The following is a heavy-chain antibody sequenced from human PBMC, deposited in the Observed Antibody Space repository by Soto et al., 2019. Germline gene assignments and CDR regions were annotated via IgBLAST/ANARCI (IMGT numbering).Heavy chain of an antibody. D-gene: IGHD2-15*01. CDR1: GGSISSYY. J-gene: IGHJ6*02. Sequence: QVQLQESGPGLVKPSETLSLTCTVSGGSISSYYWNWIRQPPGKGLEWIGYISYSGSTNYNPSLKSRVTISVVTSKNQFSLKLSSVTAADTAVYYCAREGSYNNYYYYSRDVWGQGTTVTVSS. V-gene: IGHV4-59*01. CDR3: AREGSYNNYYYYSRDV. CDR2: ISYSGST.